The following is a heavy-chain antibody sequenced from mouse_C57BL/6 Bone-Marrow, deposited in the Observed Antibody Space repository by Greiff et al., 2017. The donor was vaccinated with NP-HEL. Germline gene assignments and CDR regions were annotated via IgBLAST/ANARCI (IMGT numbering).Heavy chain of an antibody. CDR2: IDPENGDT. V-gene: IGHV14-4*01. CDR3: TFYDYGWFAY. CDR1: GFNIKDDY. D-gene: IGHD2-4*01. J-gene: IGHJ3*01. Sequence: EVQLQQSGAELVRPGASVKLSCTASGFNIKDDYMHWVKQRPEQGLEWIGWIDPENGDTEYASKFQGKATITADTSSNTAYLQLSSLTSEDTAVYYCTFYDYGWFAYWGQGTLVTVSA.